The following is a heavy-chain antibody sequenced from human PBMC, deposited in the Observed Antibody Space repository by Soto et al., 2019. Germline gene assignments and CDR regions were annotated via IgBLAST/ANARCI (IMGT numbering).Heavy chain of an antibody. CDR2: IYYSGST. D-gene: IGHD2-21*01. J-gene: IGHJ5*02. V-gene: IGHV4-31*03. CDR1: GGSISSGGYY. Sequence: SETLCLTCTVSGGSISSGGYYWSWIRQHPGKGLEWIGYIYYSGSTYYNPSLKSRVTISVDTSKNQFSLKLSSVTAADTDVYYCARLRIATNNYKWFDTWGQGNLVT. CDR3: ARLRIATNNYKWFDT.